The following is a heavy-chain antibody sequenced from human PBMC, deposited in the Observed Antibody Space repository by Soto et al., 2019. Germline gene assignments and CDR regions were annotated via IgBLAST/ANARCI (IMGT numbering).Heavy chain of an antibody. D-gene: IGHD3-22*01. Sequence: KASETLSLTCTVSGGSISSYYWSWIRQPPGKGLEWIGYIYYSGSTNYNPSPKSRVTISVDTSKNQFSLKLSSVTAADTAVYYCARGPPLYDSSGYYYDSWGQGTLVTVSS. V-gene: IGHV4-59*01. CDR3: ARGPPLYDSSGYYYDS. CDR2: IYYSGST. J-gene: IGHJ4*02. CDR1: GGSISSYY.